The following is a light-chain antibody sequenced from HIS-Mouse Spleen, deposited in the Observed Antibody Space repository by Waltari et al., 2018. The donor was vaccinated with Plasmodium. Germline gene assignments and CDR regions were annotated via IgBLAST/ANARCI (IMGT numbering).Light chain of an antibody. CDR2: GAC. Sequence: EIVLTQSPGTLSLSPGERATLSCRASQSVSSSYLAWYQQKPGQAPRLLSYGACSRATGIPDRCSGSGSGTDFTLTISKLEPEDFAVYYCQQYGSSPLTFGGGTKVEIK. CDR1: QSVSSSY. J-gene: IGKJ4*01. CDR3: QQYGSSPLT. V-gene: IGKV3-20*01.